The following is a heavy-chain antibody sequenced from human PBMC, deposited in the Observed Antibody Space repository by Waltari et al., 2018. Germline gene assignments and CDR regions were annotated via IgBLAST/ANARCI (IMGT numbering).Heavy chain of an antibody. CDR1: GYMFSTYG. D-gene: IGHD4-4*01. V-gene: IGHV1-18*01. J-gene: IGHJ4*02. CDR2: ISAYNGNA. CDR3: ARDRPTYRPTQTYFDY. Sequence: QVQLVQSGAEVKKPGASVKVSCKASGYMFSTYGISWVRQAPGQGIEWMGWISAYNGNANYGKKFQGRGTMTTDTSTSTAYMELRSLRSDDTAVYYCARDRPTYRPTQTYFDYWGQGTLVTVSS.